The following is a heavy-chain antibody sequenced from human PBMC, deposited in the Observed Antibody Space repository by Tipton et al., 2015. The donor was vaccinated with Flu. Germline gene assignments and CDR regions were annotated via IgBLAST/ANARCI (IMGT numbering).Heavy chain of an antibody. J-gene: IGHJ4*02. Sequence: TLSLTCAVYGGSFSGYYWTWVRQAPGKGLEWIGEINDSGSANYNPSLKSQVTMSVDTSKNQFSLKVKSVTAADTAVYYCARGTGYGTYFDSWGRGTLVTVSS. V-gene: IGHV4-34*01. CDR1: GGSFSGYY. D-gene: IGHD5-12*01. CDR2: INDSGSA. CDR3: ARGTGYGTYFDS.